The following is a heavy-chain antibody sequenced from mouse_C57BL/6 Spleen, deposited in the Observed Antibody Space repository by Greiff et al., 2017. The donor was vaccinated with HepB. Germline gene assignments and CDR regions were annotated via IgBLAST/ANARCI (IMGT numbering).Heavy chain of an antibody. V-gene: IGHV3-6*01. Sequence: EVKLMESGPGLVKPSQSLSLTCSVTGYSITSGYYWNWIRQFPGNKLEWMGYISYDGSNNYNPSLKNRISITRDTSKNQFFLKLNSVTTEDTATYYCAREDYYSDYWGQGTTLTVSS. CDR1: GYSITSGYY. D-gene: IGHD2-1*01. CDR2: ISYDGSN. J-gene: IGHJ2*01. CDR3: AREDYYSDY.